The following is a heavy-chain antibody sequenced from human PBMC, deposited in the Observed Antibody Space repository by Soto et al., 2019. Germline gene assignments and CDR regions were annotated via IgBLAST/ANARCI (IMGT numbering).Heavy chain of an antibody. CDR3: AKGWGKYSSPPGYYYGMDV. CDR2: VSFDESNK. J-gene: IGHJ6*02. CDR1: GFTFSNYG. D-gene: IGHD6-13*01. V-gene: IGHV3-30*18. Sequence: GGSLRLSCAASGFTFSNYGMYWVRQAPGKGLEWVAVVSFDESNKYSADSVKGRFTISRDNSKNTLYLQMNSLRAEDTAVYYCAKGWGKYSSPPGYYYGMDVWGQGTTVTVSS.